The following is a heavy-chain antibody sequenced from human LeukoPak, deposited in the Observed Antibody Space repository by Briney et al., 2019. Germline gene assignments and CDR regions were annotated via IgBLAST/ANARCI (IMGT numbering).Heavy chain of an antibody. V-gene: IGHV3-66*01. CDR3: ARAPNTYYYDSSGYYPHYFDY. CDR1: GFTVSSNY. D-gene: IGHD3-22*01. J-gene: IGHJ4*02. CDR2: IYSGGST. Sequence: GGSLRLSCAASGFTVSSNYMSWVRQAPGKGLEWVSVIYSGGSTYYADSVKGRFTISRDNSKNTLYLQMNSLRAEDTAVYYCARAPNTYYYDSSGYYPHYFDYWGQGTLVTVSS.